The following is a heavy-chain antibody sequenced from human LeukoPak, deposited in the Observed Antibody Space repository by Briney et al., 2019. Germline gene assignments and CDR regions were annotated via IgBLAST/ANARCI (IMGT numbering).Heavy chain of an antibody. V-gene: IGHV1-3*01. J-gene: IGHJ4*02. CDR2: INAGNGNT. CDR3: ARDPIGSRWPYYLDY. CDR1: GYTFTTYA. D-gene: IGHD6-13*01. Sequence: GASVKVSCTASGYTFTTYAMHWVRQAPGQRLEWMGWINAGNGNTKYSQKFQARVTITRDTSASTAYMELSSLRSEDTAVYYCARDPIGSRWPYYLDYWGQGSLVTVSS.